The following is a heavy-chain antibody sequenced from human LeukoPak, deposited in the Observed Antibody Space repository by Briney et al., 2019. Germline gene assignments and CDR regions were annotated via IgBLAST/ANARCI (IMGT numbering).Heavy chain of an antibody. CDR1: GGSVSSGSYY. J-gene: IGHJ4*02. CDR3: ARRADNGDYRYFDY. Sequence: KTSETLSLTCTVSGGSVSSGSYYRSWIRQPPGKGLEWIGYIYYSGSANYNPSLKSRVTISVDTSKNQFSLKLSSVTAADTAVYYCARRADNGDYRYFDYWGQGTLVTVSS. CDR2: IYYSGSA. V-gene: IGHV4-61*01. D-gene: IGHD4-17*01.